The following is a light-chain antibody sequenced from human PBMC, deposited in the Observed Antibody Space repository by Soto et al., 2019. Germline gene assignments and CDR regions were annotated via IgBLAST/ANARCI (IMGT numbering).Light chain of an antibody. CDR3: SSYAGNYVYV. Sequence: QSVLTQPRSVSGSPGQSVTIPCTGTSSDVGGYNYVSWYQRHAGKGPKLIIYDVSERPSGVPDRFSASKSGNTASLTISGLQAEDEVDYYCSSYAGNYVYVFGSGTKVTVL. V-gene: IGLV2-11*01. CDR2: DVS. CDR1: SSDVGGYNY. J-gene: IGLJ1*01.